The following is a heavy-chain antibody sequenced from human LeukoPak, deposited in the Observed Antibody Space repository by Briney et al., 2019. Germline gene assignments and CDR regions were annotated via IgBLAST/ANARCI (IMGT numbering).Heavy chain of an antibody. CDR1: GYSISSGYY. V-gene: IGHV4-38-2*02. Sequence: KPSETLSLTCTVSGYSISSGYYWGWIRQPPGRGLEWIGSIYYSGSTYYNPSLKSRVTISVDTSKNQFSLKLSSVTAADTAVYYCARDPDYYGSGSYGGDYWGQGTLVTVSS. J-gene: IGHJ4*02. D-gene: IGHD3-10*01. CDR3: ARDPDYYGSGSYGGDY. CDR2: IYYSGST.